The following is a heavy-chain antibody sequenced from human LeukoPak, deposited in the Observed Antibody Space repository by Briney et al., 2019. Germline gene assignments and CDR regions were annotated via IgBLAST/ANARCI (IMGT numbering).Heavy chain of an antibody. CDR1: AGSISSYY. CDR3: ARDFYDFWSGYPGQHNWFDP. V-gene: IGHV4-59*01. J-gene: IGHJ5*02. Sequence: SETLSLTCTVSAGSISSYYWSWIRQPPGKGLEWIGYIYYSGSTNYNPSLKSRVTISVETSKNQFSLKLSSVTAADTAVYYCARDFYDFWSGYPGQHNWFDPWGQGTLVTVSS. D-gene: IGHD3-3*01. CDR2: IYYSGST.